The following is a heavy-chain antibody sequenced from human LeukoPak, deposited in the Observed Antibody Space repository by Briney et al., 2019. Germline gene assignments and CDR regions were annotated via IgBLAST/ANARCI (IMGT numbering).Heavy chain of an antibody. Sequence: GGSLRLSCAGSEFTFSSYYMSWVRPAPGKGLEWVSAISGSGGSTYCADSVKGRFTISRDNSKNTLYLQMNSLRAEDTAVYYCAKLVGFRELGASLYYYYYMDVWGKGTTVTVSS. CDR3: AKLVGFRELGASLYYYYYMDV. CDR1: EFTFSSYY. CDR2: ISGSGGST. V-gene: IGHV3-23*01. D-gene: IGHD3-10*01. J-gene: IGHJ6*03.